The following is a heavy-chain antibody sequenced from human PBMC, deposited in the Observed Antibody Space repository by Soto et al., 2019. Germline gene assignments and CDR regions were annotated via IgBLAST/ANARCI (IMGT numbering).Heavy chain of an antibody. Sequence: TSETLSLTCTVSGGSISSYYWSWIRQPPGKGLEWIGYIYYSGSTNYNPSLKSRVTISVDTSKNQFSLKLSSVTAADTAVYYCARGIPYSSGYYPFDYWGQGTLVTVS. J-gene: IGHJ4*02. V-gene: IGHV4-59*01. CDR3: ARGIPYSSGYYPFDY. D-gene: IGHD3-22*01. CDR2: IYYSGST. CDR1: GGSISSYY.